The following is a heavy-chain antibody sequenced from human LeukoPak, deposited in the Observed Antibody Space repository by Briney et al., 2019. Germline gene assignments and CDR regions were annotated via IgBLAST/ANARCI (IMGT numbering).Heavy chain of an antibody. Sequence: GGSLRLSCAASGFTFSSYGMHWVRQAPGKGLEWVAVISYDGSNKYYADSVKGRLTISRDNSKNTLYLQMNSLRAEDTAVYYCAKSGHYYDFWSALPDYWGQGTLVTVSS. D-gene: IGHD3-3*01. J-gene: IGHJ4*02. V-gene: IGHV3-30*18. CDR3: AKSGHYYDFWSALPDY. CDR1: GFTFSSYG. CDR2: ISYDGSNK.